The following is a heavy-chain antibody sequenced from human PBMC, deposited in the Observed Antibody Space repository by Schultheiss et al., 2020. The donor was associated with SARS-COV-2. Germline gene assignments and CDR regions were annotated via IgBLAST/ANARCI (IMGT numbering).Heavy chain of an antibody. Sequence: SQTLSLTCAVYGGSFSGYYWSWIRQPPGKGLEWIGEINHSGSTNYNPSLKSRVTISVDTSKNQFSLKLSSVTAADTAVYYCASWGVATPFDYWGQGTLVTVSS. CDR3: ASWGVATPFDY. CDR2: INHSGST. V-gene: IGHV4-34*01. CDR1: GGSFSGYY. J-gene: IGHJ4*02. D-gene: IGHD5-12*01.